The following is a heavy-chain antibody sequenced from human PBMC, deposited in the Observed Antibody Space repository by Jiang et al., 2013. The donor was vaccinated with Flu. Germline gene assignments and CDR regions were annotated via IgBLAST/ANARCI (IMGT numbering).Heavy chain of an antibody. Sequence: LLKPSETLSLTCTVSGGSISSYYWSWIRQPPGKGLEWIGYIYYSGSTNYSPSLKSRVTISVDTSKNQFSLKLSSVTAADTAVYYCASHPSSSGWYLYYWGQGTLVTVSS. J-gene: IGHJ4*02. CDR2: IYYSGST. CDR3: ASHPSSSGWYLYY. CDR1: GGSISSYY. V-gene: IGHV4-59*08. D-gene: IGHD6-19*01.